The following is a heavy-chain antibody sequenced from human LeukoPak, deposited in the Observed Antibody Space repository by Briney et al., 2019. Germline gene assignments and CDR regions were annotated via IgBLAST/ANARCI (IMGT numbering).Heavy chain of an antibody. CDR3: ARSGGYYGSGSSPFDY. CDR2: IYPGDSDT. Sequence: GESLKISCKGSGYIFTSYWIGWVRQLPGKGLEWMGIIYPGDSDTRYSPSFQGQVTISADKSISTAYLQWSSLKASDTAMYYCARSGGYYGSGSSPFDYWGQGTLVTVSS. CDR1: GYIFTSYW. J-gene: IGHJ4*02. D-gene: IGHD3-10*01. V-gene: IGHV5-51*01.